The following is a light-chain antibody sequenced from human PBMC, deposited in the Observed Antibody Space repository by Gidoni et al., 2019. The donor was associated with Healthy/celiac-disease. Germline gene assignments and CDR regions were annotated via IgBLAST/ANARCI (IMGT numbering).Light chain of an antibody. CDR3: SSYTGSSTWV. CDR2: EVS. CDR1: SCDVGGYNY. Sequence: QSAQTQSAPVSGSSAQSLTISCTGTSCDVGGYNYVSWYQQHPGKAPKLMIYEVSNRPSGVSNRFSGSKSGNTASLTLSGLQAEDEADYYCSSYTGSSTWVFGGGTKLTV. V-gene: IGLV2-14*01. J-gene: IGLJ3*02.